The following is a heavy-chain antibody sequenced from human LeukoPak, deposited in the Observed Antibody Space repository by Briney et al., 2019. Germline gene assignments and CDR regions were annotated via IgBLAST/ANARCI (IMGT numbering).Heavy chain of an antibody. CDR2: ISSSGSTI. V-gene: IGHV3-11*01. CDR3: ARVRPPMMVRGVSVYFDY. D-gene: IGHD3-10*01. Sequence: GGSLRLSCAASGFTFSDYYMSWIRQAPGKGLEWVSYISSSGSTIYYADSVKGRFTISRDNAKNSLYLQMNSLRAEDTAVYYCARVRPPMMVRGVSVYFDYWGQGTLVTVSS. J-gene: IGHJ4*02. CDR1: GFTFSDYY.